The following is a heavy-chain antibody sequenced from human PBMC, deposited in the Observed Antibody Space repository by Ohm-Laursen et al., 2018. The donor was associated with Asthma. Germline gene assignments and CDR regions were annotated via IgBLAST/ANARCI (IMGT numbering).Heavy chain of an antibody. Sequence: SDTLSLTCTVSGGSISSGHYYWTWIRQRPGTGLEWIGNIHYSGTTIYTPSLESRLTISLDTSKNQFSLNLSSVTAADTALYFCARLDWALSVFDLWGQGAPVTVAS. J-gene: IGHJ5*02. CDR3: ARLDWALSVFDL. CDR1: GGSISSGHYY. CDR2: IHYSGTT. D-gene: IGHD3-9*01. V-gene: IGHV4-31*03.